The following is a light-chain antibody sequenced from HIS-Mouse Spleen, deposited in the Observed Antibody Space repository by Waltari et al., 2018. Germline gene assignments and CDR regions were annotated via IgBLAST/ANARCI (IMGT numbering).Light chain of an antibody. V-gene: IGLV2-23*01. CDR1: SRDVGRYNL. CDR2: EGS. CDR3: CSYAGSSTYV. Sequence: QSALTQPASVSGSPGQSITISCPGTSRDVGRYNLVSWYQQHPGKAPKLMIYEGSKRPSGVSNRFSGSKSGNTASLTNSGLQAEDEADYYCCSYAGSSTYVFGTGTKVTVL. J-gene: IGLJ1*01.